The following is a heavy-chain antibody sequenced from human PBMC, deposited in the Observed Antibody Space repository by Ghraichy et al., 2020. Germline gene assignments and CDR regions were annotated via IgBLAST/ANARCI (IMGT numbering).Heavy chain of an antibody. D-gene: IGHD5-12*01. CDR1: GFTFSSYS. J-gene: IGHJ4*02. CDR2: ISSSSSYI. V-gene: IGHV3-21*01. CDR3: ARDVGATKSVDY. Sequence: LSLTCAASGFTFSSYSMNWVRQAPGKGLEWVSSISSSSSYIYYADSVKGRFTISRDNAKNSLYLQMNSLRAEDTAVYYCARDVGATKSVDYWGQGTLVTVSS.